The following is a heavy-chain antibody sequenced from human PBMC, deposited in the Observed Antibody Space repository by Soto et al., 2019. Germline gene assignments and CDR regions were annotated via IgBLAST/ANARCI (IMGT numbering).Heavy chain of an antibody. J-gene: IGHJ6*02. V-gene: IGHV4-59*01. CDR3: ARALGYCISTSCFGAVGMYF. CDR1: GDSISSYY. Sequence: SETLSLTCTVSGDSISSYYWSWIRQPPGKRLEWIGYIYYSGSTNYNPSLKSRVTISVDTSKNQFSLKLSSVTAADTAVYHCARALGYCISTSCFGAVGMYFWGRGTTVTVSS. CDR2: IYYSGST. D-gene: IGHD2-2*01.